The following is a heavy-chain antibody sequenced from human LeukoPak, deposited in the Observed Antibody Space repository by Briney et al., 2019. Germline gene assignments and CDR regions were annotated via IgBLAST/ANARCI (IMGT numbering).Heavy chain of an antibody. V-gene: IGHV4-4*02. CDR3: ARGGYSYDQTISDYYYYGMDV. J-gene: IGHJ6*02. CDR1: GGSISSSNW. D-gene: IGHD5-18*01. Sequence: SGTLSLTCAVSGGSISSSNWWSWVRQPPGKGLEWIGEIYHSGSTNYNPSLKSRVTISVDKSKNQFSLKLSSVTAADTAVYYCARGGYSYDQTISDYYYYGMDVWGQGTTVTVSS. CDR2: IYHSGST.